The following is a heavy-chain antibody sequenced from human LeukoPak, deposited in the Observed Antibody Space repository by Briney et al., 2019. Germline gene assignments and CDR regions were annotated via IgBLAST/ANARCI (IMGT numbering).Heavy chain of an antibody. D-gene: IGHD3-3*01. Sequence: SVKVSCKASGGTFSSYAISWVRQAPGQGLEWMGGIIPIFGTANYAQKLQGRVTMTTDTSTSTAYMELRSLRSDDTAVYYCAREHLITKLDYWGQGTLVTVSS. CDR1: GGTFSSYA. CDR3: AREHLITKLDY. J-gene: IGHJ4*02. V-gene: IGHV1-69*05. CDR2: IIPIFGTA.